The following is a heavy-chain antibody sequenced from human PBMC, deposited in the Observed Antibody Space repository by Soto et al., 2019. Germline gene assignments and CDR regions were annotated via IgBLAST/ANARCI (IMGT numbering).Heavy chain of an antibody. Sequence: SETLSLTCTVSGGSISSYYWSWIRQPPGKGLEWIGYIYYSGSTNYNPSLKSRVTISVDTSKNQFSLKLSSVTAADTAVYYCARGRQQLVHRHAFDIRGQGTMDTVSS. D-gene: IGHD6-13*01. CDR3: ARGRQQLVHRHAFDI. V-gene: IGHV4-59*01. J-gene: IGHJ3*02. CDR1: GGSISSYY. CDR2: IYYSGST.